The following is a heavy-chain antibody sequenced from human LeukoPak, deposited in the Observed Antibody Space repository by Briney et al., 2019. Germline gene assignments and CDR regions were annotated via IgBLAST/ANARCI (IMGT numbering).Heavy chain of an antibody. CDR2: INHSGST. CDR1: GGSFSGYY. V-gene: IGHV4-34*01. J-gene: IGHJ3*02. D-gene: IGHD2-2*01. Sequence: SETLSLTCAVYGGSFSGYYWSWIRQPQGKGLEWIEEINHSGSTNYNPSLKSRVTISVDPSKNQFSLKLTSVTAADTAVYYCARAVPATEAFDIWGQGTMVTVSS. CDR3: ARAVPATEAFDI.